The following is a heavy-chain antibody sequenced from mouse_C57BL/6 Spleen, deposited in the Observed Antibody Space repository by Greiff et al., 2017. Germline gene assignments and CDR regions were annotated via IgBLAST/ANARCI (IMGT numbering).Heavy chain of an antibody. D-gene: IGHD2-2*01. V-gene: IGHV5-4*01. J-gene: IGHJ3*01. Sequence: EVQLQESGGGLVKPGGSLKLSCAASGFTFSSYAMSWVRQTPEKRLEWVATISDGGSYTYYPDNVKGRFTISRDNAKNNLYLQMSHLKSEDTAMYYCARDEGSTMVTTGFAYWGQGTLVTVSA. CDR2: ISDGGSYT. CDR3: ARDEGSTMVTTGFAY. CDR1: GFTFSSYA.